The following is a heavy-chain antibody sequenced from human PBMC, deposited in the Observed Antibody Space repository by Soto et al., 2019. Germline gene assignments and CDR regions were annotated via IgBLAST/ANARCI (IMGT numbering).Heavy chain of an antibody. CDR1: GFSLSTSGMC. J-gene: IGHJ4*02. CDR3: ARTLGSSTLDY. V-gene: IGHV2-70*11. Sequence: SGPTLVNPTQTLTLTCTFSGFSLSTSGMCVSWVRQPPGKALEWLARIDCDDDEYYSTSLKTRLTISKDTSKNLVVLTMTNMDPTDTATYYCARTLGSSTLDYWGQGTLVTVSS. D-gene: IGHD6-13*01. CDR2: IDCDDDE.